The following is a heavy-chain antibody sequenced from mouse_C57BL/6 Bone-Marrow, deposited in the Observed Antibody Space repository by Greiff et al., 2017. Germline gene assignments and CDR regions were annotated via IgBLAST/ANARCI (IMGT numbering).Heavy chain of an antibody. Sequence: VQLQQSVAELVRPGASVKLSCTASGFNIKNTYMHWVKQRPEQGLEWIGRIDPANGNTKYAPKFQGKATITADTSSNTAYLQLSSLTSEDTAIYYCAREAITTVVATEDAMDYWGQGTSVTVSS. CDR2: IDPANGNT. D-gene: IGHD1-1*01. CDR1: GFNIKNTY. J-gene: IGHJ4*01. V-gene: IGHV14-3*01. CDR3: AREAITTVVATEDAMDY.